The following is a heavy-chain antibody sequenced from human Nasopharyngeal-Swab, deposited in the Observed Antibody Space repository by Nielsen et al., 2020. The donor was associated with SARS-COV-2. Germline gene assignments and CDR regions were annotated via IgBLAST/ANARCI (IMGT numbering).Heavy chain of an antibody. Sequence: ASVKVSCKASGYTFTSYDINWVRQATGHGLEWMGWMNPNSGNTGYAQKFQGRVTMTRNTSISTAYMELSSLRSEDTAVYYCAREPPLGYCSSTSCPGWFDPWGQGTLVTVSS. CDR2: MNPNSGNT. CDR3: AREPPLGYCSSTSCPGWFDP. D-gene: IGHD2-2*01. J-gene: IGHJ5*02. V-gene: IGHV1-8*01. CDR1: GYTFTSYD.